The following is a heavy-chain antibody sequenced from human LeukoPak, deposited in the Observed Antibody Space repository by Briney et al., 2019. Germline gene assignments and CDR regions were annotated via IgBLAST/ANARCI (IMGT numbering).Heavy chain of an antibody. CDR2: ISWNSGSI. Sequence: GRSLRLSCAASGFTFDDYAMHWVRQAPGKSLEWVSGISWNSGSIGYADSVKGRFTISRDNAKNSLYLQMNSLRAEDTALYYCAKDMGDYYDSSGYYSTAGGYFDYWGQGTLVTVSS. CDR1: GFTFDDYA. J-gene: IGHJ4*02. V-gene: IGHV3-9*01. D-gene: IGHD3-22*01. CDR3: AKDMGDYYDSSGYYSTAGGYFDY.